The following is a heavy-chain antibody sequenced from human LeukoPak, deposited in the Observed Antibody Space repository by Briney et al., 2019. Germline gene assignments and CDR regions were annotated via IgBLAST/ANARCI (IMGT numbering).Heavy chain of an antibody. Sequence: PSETLSLTCAVYGGSFSGYYWSWIRQPPGKGLEWIGEINHSGSTNYNPSLKSRVTISVDTSKNQFSLKLSSVTAADTAVYYCARRGWRSGYFDYWGQGTLVTVSS. J-gene: IGHJ4*02. V-gene: IGHV4-34*01. CDR2: INHSGST. CDR3: ARRGWRSGYFDY. CDR1: GGSFSGYY. D-gene: IGHD2-15*01.